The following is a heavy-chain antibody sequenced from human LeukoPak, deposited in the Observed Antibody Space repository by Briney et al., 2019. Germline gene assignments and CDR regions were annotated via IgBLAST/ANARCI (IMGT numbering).Heavy chain of an antibody. D-gene: IGHD2-2*01. CDR3: ARVGGHCTSTSCPPPDY. CDR1: GFTLSSYY. V-gene: IGHV3-21*01. J-gene: IGHJ4*02. Sequence: PGGSLTLSCAVSGFTLSSYYMDWVRQAPGKGMEWVSFIDSSSRYIYQADSVKGRFTISRDNAKSSVFLQMNSLRAEDTAVYYCARVGGHCTSTSCPPPDYWGQGTLVTVSS. CDR2: IDSSSRYI.